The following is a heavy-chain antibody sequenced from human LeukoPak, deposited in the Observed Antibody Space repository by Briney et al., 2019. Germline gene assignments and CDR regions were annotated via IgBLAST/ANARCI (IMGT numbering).Heavy chain of an antibody. D-gene: IGHD6-13*01. CDR3: ARAGVAAAGEFDY. CDR2: IYYSGST. CDR1: GGSISSYY. Sequence: SETLSLTCTVSGGSISSYYRSWIRQPPGKGLEWIGYIYYSGSTNYNPSLKSRVTISVDTSKNQFSLKLSSVTAADTAVYYCARAGVAAAGEFDYWGQGTLVTVSS. J-gene: IGHJ4*02. V-gene: IGHV4-59*12.